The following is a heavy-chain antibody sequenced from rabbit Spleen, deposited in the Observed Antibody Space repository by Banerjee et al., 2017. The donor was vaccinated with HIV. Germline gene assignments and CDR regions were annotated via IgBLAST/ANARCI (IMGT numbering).Heavy chain of an antibody. J-gene: IGHJ3*01. CDR1: GVSFSSNYY. CDR2: IYGGSSGST. CDR3: ARGYGFALSRLDL. V-gene: IGHV1S40*01. D-gene: IGHD6-1*01. Sequence: QSLEESGGDLVKPGASLTLTCTASGVSFSSNYYMCWVRQAPGKGLEWIACIYGGSSGSTYYASWAKGRFTISKTSSTTVTLQMTSLTAADTATYFCARGYGFALSRLDLWGPGTLVTVS.